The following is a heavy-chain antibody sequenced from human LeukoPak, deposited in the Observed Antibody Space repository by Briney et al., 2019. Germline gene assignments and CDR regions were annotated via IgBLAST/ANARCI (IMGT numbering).Heavy chain of an antibody. Sequence: PGGSLRLSCAVSGITVSDKYMSWVRQAPGKGLEWVSVIYSGGSTYYADSVKGRFTISRDNSKNTLYLQMNSLRAEDTAVYYCAREAGYDSSGYYYVRDYYYGMDVWGQGTTVTVSS. D-gene: IGHD3-22*01. CDR3: AREAGYDSSGYYYVRDYYYGMDV. V-gene: IGHV3-66*01. CDR1: GITVSDKY. J-gene: IGHJ6*02. CDR2: IYSGGST.